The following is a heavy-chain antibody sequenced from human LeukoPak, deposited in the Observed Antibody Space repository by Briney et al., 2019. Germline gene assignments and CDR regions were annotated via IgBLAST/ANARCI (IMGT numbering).Heavy chain of an antibody. CDR3: ARAAAAGATDY. D-gene: IGHD6-13*01. V-gene: IGHV3-53*01. Sequence: GGSLRLSCAASGFTVSSNYMSWVRQAPGKGLEWVSVIYSGGSTYYADSVKGQFTISRDNSKNTLYLQMNSLRAEDTAVYYCARAAAAGATDYWGQGTLVTVSS. J-gene: IGHJ4*02. CDR1: GFTVSSNY. CDR2: IYSGGST.